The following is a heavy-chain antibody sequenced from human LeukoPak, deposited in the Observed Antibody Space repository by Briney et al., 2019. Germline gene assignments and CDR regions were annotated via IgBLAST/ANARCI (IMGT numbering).Heavy chain of an antibody. J-gene: IGHJ3*02. D-gene: IGHD3-9*01. V-gene: IGHV4-38-2*01. CDR2: IYHSGST. Sequence: SETLSLTCAVSGYSISSGYYWGWIRQPPGKGLEWIGSIYHSGSTYYNPSLKSRVTISVDPSKNPFSLKLRSVTAADPAVYYCARPIPVLRYFGWLSAGAFDIWGQGTMVTVSS. CDR3: ARPIPVLRYFGWLSAGAFDI. CDR1: GYSISSGYY.